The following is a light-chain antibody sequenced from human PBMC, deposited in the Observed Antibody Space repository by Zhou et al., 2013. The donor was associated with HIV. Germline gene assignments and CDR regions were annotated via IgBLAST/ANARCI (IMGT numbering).Light chain of an antibody. CDR2: DAS. V-gene: IGKV3-11*01. J-gene: IGKJ2*01. CDR1: QSINIF. Sequence: EIVLTQSPATLSLSPGERATLSCRANQSINIFLIWYQQKPGQAPSLLIFDASNRATGIPDRFSGSGSGTDFTLTISSLEPEDFAVYYCQQRSNWPYTFGQGDQAGDQT. CDR3: QQRSNWPYT.